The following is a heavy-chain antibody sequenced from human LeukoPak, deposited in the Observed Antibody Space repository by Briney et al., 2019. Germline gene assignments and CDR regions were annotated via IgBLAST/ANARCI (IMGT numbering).Heavy chain of an antibody. CDR3: ARVRRYYYDSSGSDY. Sequence: ASVKVSCKASGYTFTSYGISWVRQAPGQGLEWMGWISAYNGNINYAQKLQGRVTMTTDTSTSTAYMELRSLRSDDTAVYYCARVRRYYYDSSGSDYWGQGTLVTVSS. V-gene: IGHV1-18*01. D-gene: IGHD3-22*01. J-gene: IGHJ4*02. CDR2: ISAYNGNI. CDR1: GYTFTSYG.